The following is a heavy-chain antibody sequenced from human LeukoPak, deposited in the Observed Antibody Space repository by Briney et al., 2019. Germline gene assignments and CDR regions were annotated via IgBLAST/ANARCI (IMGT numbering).Heavy chain of an antibody. V-gene: IGHV4-34*01. CDR1: GGSFSGYY. CDR3: ARVISGYTSSWYFNY. J-gene: IGHJ4*02. CDR2: INHSGST. Sequence: SETLSLTCAVYGGSFSGYYWSWIRQPPGKGLEWIGEINHSGSTNYNPSPKGRVTISVDTSKNQFSLKLSSVTAADTAVYYCARVISGYTSSWYFNYWGQGTLVTVSS. D-gene: IGHD6-13*01.